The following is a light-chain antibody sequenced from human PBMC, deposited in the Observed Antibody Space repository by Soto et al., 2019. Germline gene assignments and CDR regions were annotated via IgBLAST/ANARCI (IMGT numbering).Light chain of an antibody. CDR2: GNS. CDR1: SSNIGAGYD. CDR3: CSYAGSTLV. Sequence: QSVLTQPPSVSGAPGQRVTISCTGSSSNIGAGYDVHWYQQLPGTAPKLLIYGNSHRPSGVPDRFSGSKSGTSASLAITGLQAEDEADYYCCSYAGSTLVFGGGTKLTVL. V-gene: IGLV1-40*01. J-gene: IGLJ3*02.